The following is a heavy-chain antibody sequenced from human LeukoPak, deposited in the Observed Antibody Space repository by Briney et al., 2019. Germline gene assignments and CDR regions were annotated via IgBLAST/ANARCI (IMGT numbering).Heavy chain of an antibody. V-gene: IGHV3-30*04. Sequence: GGSLRLSCAASGFTFNSYAIHWVRQAPGKGLEWVAVISYDGSNKYYADSVKGRFTISRDNSKNTLYLQMNSLRAEDTAVYYCAREGQLWLCFDYWGQGTLVTVSS. CDR2: ISYDGSNK. D-gene: IGHD5-18*01. CDR1: GFTFNSYA. CDR3: AREGQLWLCFDY. J-gene: IGHJ4*02.